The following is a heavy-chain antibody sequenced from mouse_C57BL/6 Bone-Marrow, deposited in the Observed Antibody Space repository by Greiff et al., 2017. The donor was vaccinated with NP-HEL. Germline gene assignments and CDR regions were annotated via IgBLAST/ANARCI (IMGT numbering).Heavy chain of an antibody. Sequence: VQLQQSGGDLVKPGGSLKLSCAASGFTFSSYGMSWVRQTPDKRLEWVATISSGGSYTYYPDSVTGRFTISRDNAKNTLYLQISSLKSENTTMYCGARQPTTVVDRRYFAVWGTETTVTVSS. D-gene: IGHD1-1*01. V-gene: IGHV5-6*01. CDR3: ARQPTTVVDRRYFAV. CDR2: ISSGGSYT. J-gene: IGHJ1*03. CDR1: GFTFSSYG.